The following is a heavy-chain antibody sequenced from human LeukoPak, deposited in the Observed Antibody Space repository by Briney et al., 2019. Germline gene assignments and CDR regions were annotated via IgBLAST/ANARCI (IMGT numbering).Heavy chain of an antibody. J-gene: IGHJ5*02. CDR1: GFNFRDYS. CDR2: ISGTSSYM. V-gene: IGHV3-21*01. CDR3: ARDLHYYGSGP. D-gene: IGHD3-10*01. Sequence: GGSLRLSCVAYGFNFRDYSMKWVRQAPGKGLDWVSGISGTSSYMYYGDSVKGRFTVSRDNAKNSLYLQMESLRVEDTAVYYCARDLHYYGSGPWGQGTLVTVSS.